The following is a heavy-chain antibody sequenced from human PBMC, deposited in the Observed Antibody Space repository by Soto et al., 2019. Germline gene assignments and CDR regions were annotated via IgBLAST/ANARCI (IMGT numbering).Heavy chain of an antibody. D-gene: IGHD3-22*01. CDR2: ISAHTGSS. CDR3: ARAFFYQGSDSRGYSFDAFDF. Sequence: QVQLVQSGAEVKKPVASVKVSCKASCYTFTSSGMSWVRQATGPGLEWMGWISAHTGSSQYAQRFQGRIARTTYRSTRTANMELRRLRSDDAAVYYCARAFFYQGSDSRGYSFDAFDFWGPGTLVTVSS. J-gene: IGHJ3*01. V-gene: IGHV1-18*01. CDR1: CYTFTSSG.